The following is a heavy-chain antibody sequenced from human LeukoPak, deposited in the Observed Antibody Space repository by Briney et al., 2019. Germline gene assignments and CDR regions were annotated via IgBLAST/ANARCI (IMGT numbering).Heavy chain of an antibody. V-gene: IGHV3-7*01. CDR2: IKQDGSEK. Sequence: GGSLRLSCAASGFTFNNYWMTWVRQAPGKGLEWVANIKQDGSEKYYVDSVKGRFTISRDNAKNSLFLQMNSLRAEDTAMYYCVRDRIAAAGYFDYWGQGTLVTVSS. CDR3: VRDRIAAAGYFDY. D-gene: IGHD6-13*01. CDR1: GFTFNNYW. J-gene: IGHJ4*02.